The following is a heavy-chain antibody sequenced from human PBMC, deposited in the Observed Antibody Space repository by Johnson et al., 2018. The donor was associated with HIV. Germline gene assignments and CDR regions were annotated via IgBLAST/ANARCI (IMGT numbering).Heavy chain of an antibody. CDR1: GFTFSSYN. CDR3: ARSPGEADAFDI. V-gene: IGHV3-30-3*01. D-gene: IGHD4-17*01. J-gene: IGHJ3*02. CDR2: ISYDGSSQ. Sequence: QVQLVESGGGVVQPGRSLRLSCAASGFTFSSYNMPWVRQAPGKGLEWVAVISYDGSSQYYACFVKGRFTTSRDSSKNTLYLQMNSVRAEDTAMYDCARSPGEADAFDIWGQGTMVTVSS.